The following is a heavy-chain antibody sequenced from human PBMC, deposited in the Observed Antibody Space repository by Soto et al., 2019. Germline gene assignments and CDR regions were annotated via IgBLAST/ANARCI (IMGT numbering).Heavy chain of an antibody. J-gene: IGHJ4*02. CDR2: IDPKNGLT. CDR1: GYIFTDCY. V-gene: IGHV1-2*02. CDR3: ARGRTGTADLDY. Sequence: ASVKVSCKSSGYIFTDCYIHWVRQAPGQGLEWMGWIDPKNGLTNFSEKFQGRVTMTRDTSISTAYMELSRLRSDDTAVYYCARGRTGTADLDYWGQGTLVTVSS. D-gene: IGHD1-7*01.